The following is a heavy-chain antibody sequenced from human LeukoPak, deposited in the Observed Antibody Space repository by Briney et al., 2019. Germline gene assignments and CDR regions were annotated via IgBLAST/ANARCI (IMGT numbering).Heavy chain of an antibody. CDR1: GGSISSYY. J-gene: IGHJ2*01. Sequence: PSETLSLTCTVSGGSISSYYWSWIRQPAGKGLEWIGRIYTSGSTNYNPSLKSRVTMSVDTSKNQFSLKLSSVTAADTAVYYCARDRTKATTVTTSWYFDLWGRGTLVTVSP. V-gene: IGHV4-4*07. D-gene: IGHD4-17*01. CDR3: ARDRTKATTVTTSWYFDL. CDR2: IYTSGST.